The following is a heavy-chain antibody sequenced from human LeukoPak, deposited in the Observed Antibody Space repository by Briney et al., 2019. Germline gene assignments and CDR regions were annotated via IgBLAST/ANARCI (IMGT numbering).Heavy chain of an antibody. V-gene: IGHV4-39*01. CDR2: IYYSGST. D-gene: IGHD5-18*01. J-gene: IGHJ3*02. CDR3: ARWGIPHTAGRTSDAFDI. Sequence: ESGPGLVKPSETLSLTCTVSGGSISSSSYYWGWIRQPPGKGLEWIGSIYYSGSTYYNPSLESRVTISVDTSKNQFSLKLSSVTAADTAVYYCARWGIPHTAGRTSDAFDIWGQGTMVTVSP. CDR1: GGSISSSSYY.